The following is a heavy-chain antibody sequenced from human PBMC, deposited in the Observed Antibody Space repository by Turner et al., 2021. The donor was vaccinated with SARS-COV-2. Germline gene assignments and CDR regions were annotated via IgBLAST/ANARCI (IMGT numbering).Heavy chain of an antibody. CDR1: GGSISSYY. D-gene: IGHD5-18*01. Sequence: QVQLQASGPGLVKPSETLSLTCTVSGGSISSYYWSWIRQPPGKGLEWIGYISGSTNYNPALKSRVTISVDTSKNQFSLKLSSVTAADTAVYYCARHGNELGIQLWGQGTLVTVSS. V-gene: IGHV4-59*08. CDR3: ARHGNELGIQL. J-gene: IGHJ4*02. CDR2: ISGST.